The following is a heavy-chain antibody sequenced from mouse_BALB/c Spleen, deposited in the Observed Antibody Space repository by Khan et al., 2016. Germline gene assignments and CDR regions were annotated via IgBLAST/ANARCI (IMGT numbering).Heavy chain of an antibody. CDR3: ARPIYGSSPYYAMDY. CDR1: GYSITSGYS. CDR2: IHYSGST. J-gene: IGHJ4*01. D-gene: IGHD1-1*01. V-gene: IGHV3-1*02. Sequence: EVQLQESGPDLVKPSQSLSLTCTVTGYSITSGYSWHWIRQFPGNKLEWMGYIHYSGSTNYNPSPKSRISITRDTSKNQFFLQLNSVTTEDTATYYSARPIYGSSPYYAMDYWGQGTSVTVSS.